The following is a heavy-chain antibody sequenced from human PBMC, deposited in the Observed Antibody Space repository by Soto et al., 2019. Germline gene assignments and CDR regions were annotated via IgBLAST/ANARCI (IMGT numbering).Heavy chain of an antibody. CDR3: AKGYYYDSSGYYDY. CDR1: GFTFSSYG. D-gene: IGHD3-22*01. J-gene: IGHJ4*02. V-gene: IGHV3-30*18. CDR2: ISYDGSNK. Sequence: GGSLRLSCAASGFTFSSYGMHWVRQAPGKGLEWVAVISYDGSNKYYADSVKGRFTISRDNSKNTLYLQMNSLRAEDTAVYYCAKGYYYDSSGYYDYWGQGTLVTVSS.